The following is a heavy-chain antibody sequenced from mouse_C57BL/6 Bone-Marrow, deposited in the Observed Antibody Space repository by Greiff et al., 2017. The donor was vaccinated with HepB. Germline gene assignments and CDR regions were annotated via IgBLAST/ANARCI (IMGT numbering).Heavy chain of an antibody. CDR3: ARHGSSYGGAY. CDR1: GYTFTDYY. CDR2: INPYNGGT. D-gene: IGHD1-1*01. J-gene: IGHJ3*01. Sequence: VHVKQSGPVLVKPGASVKMSCKASGYTFTDYYMNWVKQSHGKSLEWIGVINPYNGGTSYNQKFKGKATLTVDKSSSTAYMELNSLTSADSAVYYCARHGSSYGGAYWGQGTLVTVSA. V-gene: IGHV1-19*01.